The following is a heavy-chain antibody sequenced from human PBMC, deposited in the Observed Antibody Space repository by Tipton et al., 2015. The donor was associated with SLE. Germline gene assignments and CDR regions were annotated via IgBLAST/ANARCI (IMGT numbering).Heavy chain of an antibody. CDR2: INSDGSST. Sequence: LRLSCAASRFNFNDYWMHWVRQAPGKGLVWASRINSDGSSTIYADSVKGRFTISRDNANNTLYLQMNSLRVEDTAVYYCARVWGPAGDAFDIWGQGTMVTVSS. D-gene: IGHD3-16*01. CDR1: RFNFNDYW. J-gene: IGHJ3*02. V-gene: IGHV3-74*01. CDR3: ARVWGPAGDAFDI.